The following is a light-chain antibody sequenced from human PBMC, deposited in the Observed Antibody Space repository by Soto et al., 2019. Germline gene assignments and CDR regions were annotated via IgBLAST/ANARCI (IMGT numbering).Light chain of an antibody. Sequence: EVGLTQSPATLSSFPGDRVTLSFRASQYINTRLAWYQHRPGQAPRLLIYQTSIRAAGIPARFSASGSGTDFTLTISSLQSEDFALYYCQHYNNWPTFGQVTKVDI. CDR3: QHYNNWPT. CDR1: QYINTR. V-gene: IGKV3D-15*01. J-gene: IGKJ1*01. CDR2: QTS.